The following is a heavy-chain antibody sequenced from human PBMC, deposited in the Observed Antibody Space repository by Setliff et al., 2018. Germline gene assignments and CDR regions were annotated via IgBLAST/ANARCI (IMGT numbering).Heavy chain of an antibody. D-gene: IGHD5-18*01. J-gene: IGHJ6*03. V-gene: IGHV3-33*08. CDR2: IWDDGSST. CDR3: ARAADSYGPPRSYMDV. CDR1: GFTFSSYR. Sequence: GGSLRLSCAASGFTFSSYRMHWVRQAPGKGLEWVAVIWDDGSSTSYADSAKGRFTISRDNAKNTLYLQMNSLRAEDTAVYYCARAADSYGPPRSYMDVWGKGTTVTVSS.